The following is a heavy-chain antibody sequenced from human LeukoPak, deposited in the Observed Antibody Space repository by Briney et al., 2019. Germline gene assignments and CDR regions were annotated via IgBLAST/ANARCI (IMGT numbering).Heavy chain of an antibody. CDR1: GFTFSNYD. V-gene: IGHV3-13*01. J-gene: IGHJ4*02. Sequence: GGSLRLSCTASGFTFSNYDMHWVRHATGKGLEWVSAISTTGDTYYPGSVKGRFTISRENAKNSLYLQMNSLRAGDTAVYYCARAPHGDYFDYWGQGTLVTVSS. CDR3: ARAPHGDYFDY. D-gene: IGHD4-17*01. CDR2: ISTTGDT.